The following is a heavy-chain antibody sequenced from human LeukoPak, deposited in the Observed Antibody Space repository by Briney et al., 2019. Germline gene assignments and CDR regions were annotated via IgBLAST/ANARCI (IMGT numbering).Heavy chain of an antibody. J-gene: IGHJ6*02. CDR3: AKDSEYSSSPSAPDYYYYYAMDV. V-gene: IGHV3-23*01. D-gene: IGHD6-6*01. CDR1: GFTFSSYA. CDR2: ISGSGGST. Sequence: GGSLRLSCAASGFTFSSYAMSWVRQAPGKGLEWVSAISGSGGSTYYADSVKGRFTISRDNSKNTLYLQMNSLRAEDTAVYYCAKDSEYSSSPSAPDYYYYYAMDVWGQGTTVTVSS.